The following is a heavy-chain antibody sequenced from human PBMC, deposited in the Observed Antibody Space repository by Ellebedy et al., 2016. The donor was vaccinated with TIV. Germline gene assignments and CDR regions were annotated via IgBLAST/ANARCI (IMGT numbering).Heavy chain of an antibody. CDR1: GFNFSNYA. Sequence: PGGSLRLSCAASGFNFSNYAMTWVRQAPGKGLEWVSALSGNGGSTYYVDSVKGRFTISRDNSKNTLYLQVNSLRAEDTAIYFCAKGRSTSSNWFYWYYGMDVWGQGTTVTGSS. CDR3: AKGRSTSSNWFYWYYGMDV. V-gene: IGHV3-23*01. D-gene: IGHD6-13*01. J-gene: IGHJ6*02. CDR2: LSGNGGST.